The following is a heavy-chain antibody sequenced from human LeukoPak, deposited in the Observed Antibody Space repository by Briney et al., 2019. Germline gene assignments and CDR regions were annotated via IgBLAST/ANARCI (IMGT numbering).Heavy chain of an antibody. CDR2: ISSSGGST. D-gene: IGHD4-17*01. CDR3: AESPMTRVTTGGFDF. CDR1: SXA. J-gene: IGHJ4*02. Sequence: SXAMSXVRQAPGXGLEWVSSISSSGGSTYYVDSVKGRFTISRDNSKDTLYLQMNSLRAEDTAVYYCAESPMTRVTTGGFDFWGQGTLVTVSS. V-gene: IGHV3-23*01.